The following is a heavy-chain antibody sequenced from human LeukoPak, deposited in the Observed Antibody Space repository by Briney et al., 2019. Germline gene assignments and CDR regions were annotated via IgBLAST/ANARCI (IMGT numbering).Heavy chain of an antibody. J-gene: IGHJ3*02. CDR3: ARSVSYYYDGSARGAFDI. CDR2: INHSGST. Sequence: SETLSLTCAVYGGSFSGYYWSWIRQPPGKGLEWIGEINHSGSTNYNPSLKSRVTISVDTSKNQFSLKLGSVTAADTAVYYCARSVSYYYDGSARGAFDIWGQGTMVTVSS. D-gene: IGHD3-22*01. CDR1: GGSFSGYY. V-gene: IGHV4-34*01.